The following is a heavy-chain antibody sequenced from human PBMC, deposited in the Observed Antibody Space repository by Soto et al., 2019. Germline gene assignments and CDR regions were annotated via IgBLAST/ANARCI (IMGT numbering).Heavy chain of an antibody. CDR2: IYYSGST. CDR1: GGSISSGGYY. Sequence: QVQLQESGPGLVKPSQTLSLTCTVSGGSISSGGYYWSWIRQHPGKGLEWIGYIYYSGSTYYNPSLKSRXXIXVXXSKNQCSLKLSSVTAADTAVYYCAWGTPDYWYFDLWGRGTLVTVSS. D-gene: IGHD3-16*01. CDR3: AWGTPDYWYFDL. J-gene: IGHJ2*01. V-gene: IGHV4-31*03.